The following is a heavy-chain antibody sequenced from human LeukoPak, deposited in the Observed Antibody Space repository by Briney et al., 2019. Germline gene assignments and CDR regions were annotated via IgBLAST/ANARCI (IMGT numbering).Heavy chain of an antibody. CDR2: ISHSGYTI. V-gene: IGHV3-11*01. CDR3: ARETQYYFDS. CDR1: GFSFSDDF. J-gene: IGHJ4*02. Sequence: GGSLRLSCVASGFSFSDDFMSWIRQAPGQRPEWVSYISHSGYTIQYADSVKGRFTISRDNAKNSLYLQMNSLRAEDTAVYYCARETQYYFDSWGQGTLVTVSS.